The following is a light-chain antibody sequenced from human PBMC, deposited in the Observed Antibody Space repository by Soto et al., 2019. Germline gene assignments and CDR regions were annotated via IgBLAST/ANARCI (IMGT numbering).Light chain of an antibody. CDR2: LNSDGSH. Sequence: QSVLTQSPSASASLGASVKLTCTLSSGHSSYAIAWHQQQPEKGPRYLMKLNSDGSHSKGDGIPDRFSGSSSGAERYLTISSLQSADEADYYCQTWGTGIHYVFGTGTQLTVL. J-gene: IGLJ1*01. CDR1: SGHSSYA. CDR3: QTWGTGIHYV. V-gene: IGLV4-69*01.